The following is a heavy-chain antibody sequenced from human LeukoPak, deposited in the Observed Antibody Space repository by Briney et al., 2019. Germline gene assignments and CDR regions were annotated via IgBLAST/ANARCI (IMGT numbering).Heavy chain of an antibody. CDR1: GFTFSSYM. Sequence: GGSLRLSCAASGFTFSSYMMNWVRQAPGKGLEWVSSINSGSTYTYYTESVKGRFTISRDNAKNSLYLQMNSLRVEDTAVYYCARLGLEVGGPNWFDPWGQGTLVTVSS. J-gene: IGHJ5*02. D-gene: IGHD1-1*01. CDR3: ARLGLEVGGPNWFDP. V-gene: IGHV3-21*01. CDR2: INSGSTYT.